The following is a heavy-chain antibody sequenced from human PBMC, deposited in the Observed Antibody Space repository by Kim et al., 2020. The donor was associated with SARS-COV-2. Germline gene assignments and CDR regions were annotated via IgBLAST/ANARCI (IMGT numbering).Heavy chain of an antibody. CDR3: AKSPSWSYFDY. Sequence: GGSLRLSCVTSGFTFSNYHMGWVRQAPGKGLQWVSGISASGDRTYYADSVKGRFTISRDNFKDTLYLQMSSLRAEDTAVYYCAKSPSWSYFDYWGQGTLVTVSS. V-gene: IGHV3-23*01. J-gene: IGHJ4*02. D-gene: IGHD2-8*02. CDR2: ISASGDRT. CDR1: GFTFSNYH.